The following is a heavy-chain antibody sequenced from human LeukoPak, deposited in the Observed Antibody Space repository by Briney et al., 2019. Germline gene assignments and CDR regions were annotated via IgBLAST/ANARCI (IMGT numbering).Heavy chain of an antibody. D-gene: IGHD4-17*01. CDR3: AKVPTTVTDGGYMDV. CDR1: GFTFSTYA. CDR2: ISGSDDGT. J-gene: IGHJ6*03. V-gene: IGHV3-23*01. Sequence: GGSLRLSCAASGFTFSTYAMSWVRQIPGKGLEWVSAISGSDDGTYYADSVKGRFTISRDNSRNTLYLQMNTLRAEDTAVYFCAKVPTTVTDGGYMDVWGKGTTVTVSS.